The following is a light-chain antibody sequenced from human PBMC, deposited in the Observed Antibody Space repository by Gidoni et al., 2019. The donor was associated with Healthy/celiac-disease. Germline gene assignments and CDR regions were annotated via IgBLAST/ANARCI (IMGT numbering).Light chain of an antibody. CDR3: QQRSNWPWT. Sequence: EIVLTQSPATLSLSPAERATLSCRASKSVTSYLALYQQKPGQSTRLLIDDASNRATGIPARFSGIGSGTDFTLTISSLEPEDFAVYYCQQRSNWPWTFGQGTKVEIK. CDR2: DAS. V-gene: IGKV3-11*01. CDR1: KSVTSY. J-gene: IGKJ1*01.